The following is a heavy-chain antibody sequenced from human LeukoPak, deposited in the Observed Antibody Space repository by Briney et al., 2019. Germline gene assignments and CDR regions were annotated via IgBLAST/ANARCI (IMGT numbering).Heavy chain of an antibody. Sequence: SQTLSLTCAVSGGSISSGGYSWSWIRQPPGKGLEWIGYIYHSGSTYYNPSLKSRVTISVDTSKNQFSLKLSSVTAADTAVYYCARTGAGYYYYYMDVWGKGTTVTVSS. CDR3: ARTGAGYYYYYMDV. CDR1: GGSISSGGYS. V-gene: IGHV4-30-2*01. D-gene: IGHD1-26*01. CDR2: IYHSGST. J-gene: IGHJ6*03.